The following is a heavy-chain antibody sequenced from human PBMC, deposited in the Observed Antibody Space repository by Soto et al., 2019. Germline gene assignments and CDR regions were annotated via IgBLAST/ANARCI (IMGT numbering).Heavy chain of an antibody. Sequence: QVQLVQSGAEVKKPGSSVKVSCKASGGTFSSYTISWVRQAPGQGLEWMGRIIPILGIANYAQKFQGRVTITADKSTSTAYMELSSLRSEDTAVDSCARGQAYSTRHQKNSYYYYIDVWGKGTTVTVSS. CDR1: GGTFSSYT. V-gene: IGHV1-69*02. J-gene: IGHJ6*03. CDR2: IIPILGIA. CDR3: ARGQAYSTRHQKNSYYYYIDV. D-gene: IGHD4-4*01.